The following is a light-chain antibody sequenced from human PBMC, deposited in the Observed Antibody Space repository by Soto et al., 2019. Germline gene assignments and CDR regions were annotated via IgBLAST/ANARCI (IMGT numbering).Light chain of an antibody. Sequence: QSALTQPASVSGSPGQSITISCTGTSSDVGSHNLVSWYRQYPGKAPKLMIYDGSERPSGVSNRFSASKSGNTASLTISGLQAEDDADYYCWSYAGADTWVFGGGTKLTVL. CDR3: WSYAGADTWV. J-gene: IGLJ3*02. CDR2: DGS. CDR1: SSDVGSHNL. V-gene: IGLV2-23*01.